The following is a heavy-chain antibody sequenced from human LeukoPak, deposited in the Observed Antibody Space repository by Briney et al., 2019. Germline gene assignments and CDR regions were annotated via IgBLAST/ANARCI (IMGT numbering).Heavy chain of an antibody. D-gene: IGHD3-9*01. Sequence: GGSLRLSCAASGFTFSSYGMHWVRQAPGKGLEWVAFIRYDGSNKYYADSVKGRFTISRDNSKNTLYLQMNSLRAEDTAVYYCAKHQPLRYFDWYAFDIWGQGTMVTVSS. J-gene: IGHJ3*02. CDR3: AKHQPLRYFDWYAFDI. V-gene: IGHV3-30*02. CDR2: IRYDGSNK. CDR1: GFTFSSYG.